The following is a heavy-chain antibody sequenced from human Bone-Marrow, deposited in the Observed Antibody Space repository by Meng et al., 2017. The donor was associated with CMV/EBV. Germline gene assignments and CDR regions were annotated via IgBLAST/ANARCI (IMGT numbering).Heavy chain of an antibody. CDR1: GGSISSGDSY. D-gene: IGHD1-26*01. CDR3: ARGKWDLLGGYSFDS. J-gene: IGHJ4*01. V-gene: IGHV4-31*02. CDR2: IYYSGGT. Sequence: SGGSISSGDSYWSWIRQHPGKGLEWTGYIYYSGGTHYNPSTKSRVVISVDTSNNEFSLMLNSVTAADTAVYYCARGKWDLLGGYSFDSWGHGILVTVSS.